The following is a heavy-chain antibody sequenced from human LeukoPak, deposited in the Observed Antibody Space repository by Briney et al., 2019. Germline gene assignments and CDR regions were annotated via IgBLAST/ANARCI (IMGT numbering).Heavy chain of an antibody. CDR3: AGDLRLSSTSPFDY. CDR2: IIPIFGTA. J-gene: IGHJ4*02. CDR1: GGTSSSYA. D-gene: IGHD5-24*01. V-gene: IGHV1-69*13. Sequence: SVKVSCKASGGTSSSYATSWVRQAPGQGLEWMGGIIPIFGTANYAQKFQGRVTITADESTSTAYMELSSLRSEDTAVYYCAGDLRLSSTSPFDYWGQGTLVTVSS.